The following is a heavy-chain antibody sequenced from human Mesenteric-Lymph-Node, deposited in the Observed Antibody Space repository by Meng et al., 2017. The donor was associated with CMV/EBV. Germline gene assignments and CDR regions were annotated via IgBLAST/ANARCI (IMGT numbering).Heavy chain of an antibody. CDR2: IRYDGSDK. CDR3: ARDKTTLGWFDP. Sequence: GESLKISCAATGFTFRDYGMHWVRLAPDKGLEWVAFIRYDGSDKYYLESVKGRFTISRDSSKNTLYLQMNSLRVEDTAVYYCARDKTTLGWFDPWAREPWSPSPQ. CDR1: GFTFRDYG. D-gene: IGHD4-11*01. J-gene: IGHJ5*02. V-gene: IGHV3-30*02.